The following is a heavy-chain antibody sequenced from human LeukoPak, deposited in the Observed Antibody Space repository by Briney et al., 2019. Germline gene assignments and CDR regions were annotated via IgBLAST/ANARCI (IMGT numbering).Heavy chain of an antibody. Sequence: SETLSLTCTVSGGSISSYYWSWIRQPPGKGLEWIGEINHSGSTNYNPSLKSRVTISVDTSKNQFSLKLSSVTAADTAVYYCARRRISYYYYYYMDVWGKGTTVTVSS. CDR3: ARRRISYYYYYYMDV. J-gene: IGHJ6*03. V-gene: IGHV4-34*01. CDR2: INHSGST. CDR1: GGSISSYY. D-gene: IGHD2-15*01.